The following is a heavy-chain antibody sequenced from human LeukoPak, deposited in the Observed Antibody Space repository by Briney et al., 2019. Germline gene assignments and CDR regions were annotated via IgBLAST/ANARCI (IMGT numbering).Heavy chain of an antibody. J-gene: IGHJ3*02. CDR3: ARDRGQWLVLDAFDI. D-gene: IGHD6-19*01. CDR2: IWYDGSNK. CDR1: GVTFSSYG. V-gene: IGHV3-33*01. Sequence: GGALRLSCAAPGVTFSSYGMHWVREAPGKGLGWVAVIWYDGSNKYYTESVKSRFTISRDNYKHTLYLKMNSMRDEDTAVYYCARDRGQWLVLDAFDIWGQGTMVTVSS.